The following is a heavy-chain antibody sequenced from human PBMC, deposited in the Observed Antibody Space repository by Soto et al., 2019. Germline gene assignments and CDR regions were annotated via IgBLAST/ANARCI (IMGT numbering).Heavy chain of an antibody. CDR2: ISGSGGST. CDR1: GFTFSSYA. CDR3: AKVHLGESSLWYFDL. J-gene: IGHJ2*01. V-gene: IGHV3-23*01. Sequence: EVQLLESGGGLVQPGGSLRLSCAASGFTFSSYAMSWVRQAPGKGLEWVSAISGSGGSTYYADSVKGRFTISRDNSKNTLYLQMNSLRTEDTAVYYCAKVHLGESSLWYFDLWGRGTLVTVSS. D-gene: IGHD3-16*02.